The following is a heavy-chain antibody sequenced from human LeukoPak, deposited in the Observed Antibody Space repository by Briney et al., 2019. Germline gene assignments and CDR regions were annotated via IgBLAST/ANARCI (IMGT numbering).Heavy chain of an antibody. CDR2: TWYDGSNK. CDR3: AKESSPSYDYVWGSYRNYFDY. D-gene: IGHD3-16*02. V-gene: IGHV3-30*02. J-gene: IGHJ4*02. CDR1: GFRFNNYG. Sequence: GGSLRLSCAASGFRFNNYGIHWVRQAPGKGLEWVAVTWYDGSNKYYADSVRDRFTVSRDNSKNTLYLQMNSLRAEDTAVYYCAKESSPSYDYVWGSYRNYFDYWGQGTLVTVSS.